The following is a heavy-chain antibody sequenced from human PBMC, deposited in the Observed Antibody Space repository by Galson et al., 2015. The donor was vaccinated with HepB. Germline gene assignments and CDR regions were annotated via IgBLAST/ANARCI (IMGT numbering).Heavy chain of an antibody. V-gene: IGHV3-7*05. CDR2: LRHDGNER. CDR1: GFTFDNYW. Sequence: SLRLSCAVSGFTFDNYWMTWVRQAPGKGLEWVANLRHDGNERTYGDSVKGRFTVSRDNAKNSLYLQMNSLGAEDTAMYYCARARVAVVPTAIGVYNCYYYMDVWGQGTTVIVSS. D-gene: IGHD2-2*02. CDR3: ARARVAVVPTAIGVYNCYYYMDV. J-gene: IGHJ6*02.